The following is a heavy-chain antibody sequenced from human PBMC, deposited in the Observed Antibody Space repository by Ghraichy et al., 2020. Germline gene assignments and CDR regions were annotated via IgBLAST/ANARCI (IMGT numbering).Heavy chain of an antibody. CDR3: ARDNNWGIDY. D-gene: IGHD7-27*01. J-gene: IGHJ4*02. Sequence: SETLSLTCTVSGGSISSYYWSWIRQPPGKGLEWIGYIYYSGSTNYNPSLKSRVTISVDTSKNQFSLKLSSVTAADTAVYYCARDNNWGIDYWGQGTLVTVSS. V-gene: IGHV4-59*01. CDR2: IYYSGST. CDR1: GGSISSYY.